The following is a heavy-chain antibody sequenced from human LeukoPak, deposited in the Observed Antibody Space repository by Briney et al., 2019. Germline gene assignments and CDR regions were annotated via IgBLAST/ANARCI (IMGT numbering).Heavy chain of an antibody. CDR2: IYYSGSA. J-gene: IGHJ4*02. D-gene: IGHD5-24*01. Sequence: PSETLSLTCTVSNGSITNYYWSWIRQTTGKGLEWIGFIYYSGSAYYNPSLKSRVTISVDTSKNQFSLKPSSVTAADTAVYYCARGVRWLQLSYFDYWGQGTLVTVSS. CDR1: NGSITNYY. CDR3: ARGVRWLQLSYFDY. V-gene: IGHV4-59*12.